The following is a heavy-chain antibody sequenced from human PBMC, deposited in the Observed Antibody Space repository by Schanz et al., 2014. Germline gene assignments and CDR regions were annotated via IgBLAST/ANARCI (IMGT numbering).Heavy chain of an antibody. Sequence: VQLEESGAGLVKPSGTLSLTCAVSGASVSSDNWWNWVRQAPGKGLEWVSALSGSGTSTYYADSVKGRFTISRDNSKNTLYLQMNSLRAEDTAVYFCAKSQYYGSGSYSDYYGVDVWGQGTTVTVSS. CDR2: LSGSGTST. V-gene: IGHV3-23*04. D-gene: IGHD3-10*01. J-gene: IGHJ6*02. CDR1: GASVSSDN. CDR3: AKSQYYGSGSYSDYYGVDV.